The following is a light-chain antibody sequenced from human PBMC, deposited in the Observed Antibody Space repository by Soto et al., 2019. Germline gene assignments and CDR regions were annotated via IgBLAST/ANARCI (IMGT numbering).Light chain of an antibody. Sequence: QSALTQPASVSGSPGQSITISCTGTSGDVGVYNYVSWYQHHPGKAPKLMIYDVNNRPSGVSNRFSGSKSGNTASLTISGLQAEDEADYYCRSYTTSSTWVFGGGTKLTVL. CDR2: DVN. CDR3: RSYTTSSTWV. V-gene: IGLV2-14*03. CDR1: SGDVGVYNY. J-gene: IGLJ3*02.